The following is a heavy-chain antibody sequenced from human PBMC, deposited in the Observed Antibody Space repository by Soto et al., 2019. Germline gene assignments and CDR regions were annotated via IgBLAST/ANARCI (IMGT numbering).Heavy chain of an antibody. CDR2: ISGSGGST. CDR3: AKETEIVVAYYYYYGMDV. V-gene: IGHV3-23*01. Sequence: EGSLRLSCAASGFTFSSYAMSWVRQAPGKGLEWVSAISGSGGSTYYADSVKGRFTISRDNSKNTLYLQMNSLRAEDTAVYYCAKETEIVVAYYYYYGMDVWGQGTTVTVSS. CDR1: GFTFSSYA. J-gene: IGHJ6*02. D-gene: IGHD3-22*01.